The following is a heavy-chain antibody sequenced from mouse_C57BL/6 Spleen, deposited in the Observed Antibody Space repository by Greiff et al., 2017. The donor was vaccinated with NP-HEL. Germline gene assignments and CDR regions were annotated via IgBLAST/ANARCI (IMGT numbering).Heavy chain of an antibody. CDR3: ARSLTGNDAMDY. CDR1: GYTFTSYW. V-gene: IGHV1-50*01. D-gene: IGHD4-1*01. Sequence: VQLQQPGAELVKPGASVKLSCKASGYTFTSYWMQWVKQRPGQGLEWIGEIDPSDSYTNYNQKLKGKATLTVDTSSSTAYMQLSSLTSEDSAVYSCARSLTGNDAMDYWGQGTSVTVSS. J-gene: IGHJ4*01. CDR2: IDPSDSYT.